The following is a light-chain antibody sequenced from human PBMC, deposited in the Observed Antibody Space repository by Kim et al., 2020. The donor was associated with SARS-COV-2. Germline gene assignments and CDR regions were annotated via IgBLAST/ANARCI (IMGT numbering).Light chain of an antibody. V-gene: IGLV2-11*01. CDR1: SSDVGGYNY. J-gene: IGLJ1*01. CDR3: FSYAGNYKGF. Sequence: QSALTQPRSVSGSPGQSVTISCTGTSSDVGGYNYVSWYQQQSGKVPKLMIYDVSKRPSGVPDRFSGSKSGNTASLTISGLQAEDEADYYCFSYAGNYKGFFGIGTKVTVL. CDR2: DVS.